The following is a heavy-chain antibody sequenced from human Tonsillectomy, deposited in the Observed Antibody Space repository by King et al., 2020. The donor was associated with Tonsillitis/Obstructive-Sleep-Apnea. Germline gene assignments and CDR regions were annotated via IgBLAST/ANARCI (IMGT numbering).Heavy chain of an antibody. V-gene: IGHV4-34*01. CDR1: GGSFSGYY. CDR2: INHSGST. J-gene: IGHJ6*03. D-gene: IGHD5-18*01. Sequence: VQLQQWDAGLLKPSETLSLTCAVSGGSFSGYYWSWIRQPPGKGLEWIGEINHSGSTNYNPSLKSRVTISVDTSKNQFSLKLSSVTAADTAVYYCARMPMVKGGYYYYMDVWGEGTTVTVSS. CDR3: ARMPMVKGGYYYYMDV.